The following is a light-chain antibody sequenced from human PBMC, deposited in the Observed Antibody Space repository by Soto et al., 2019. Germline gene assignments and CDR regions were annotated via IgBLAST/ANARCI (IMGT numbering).Light chain of an antibody. CDR1: QSVISSY. V-gene: IGKV3-20*01. Sequence: EIVLTQSPGTPSLSPGERATLSCSASQSVISSYLAWYQQKPGQAPRLLIYGASSRATGIPDRFSASGSGTEFTLTISGLQSEDFAVYYCQQYRNWPPWTFGPGTKVDIK. CDR2: GAS. CDR3: QQYRNWPPWT. J-gene: IGKJ1*01.